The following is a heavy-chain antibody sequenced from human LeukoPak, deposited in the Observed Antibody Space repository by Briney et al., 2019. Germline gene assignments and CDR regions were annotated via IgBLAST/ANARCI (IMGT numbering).Heavy chain of an antibody. CDR3: ARKMVVGSYFDY. V-gene: IGHV3-7*03. CDR1: GFTFSSYW. Sequence: GVLRLSCAASGFTFSSYWMSWVRQAPGKGLEWVANIKQDGSDKYYVDSVKGRLTISRDNAKNSLYLQINSLRAEDTAVYYCARKMVVGSYFDYWGQGTPVTVSS. CDR2: IKQDGSDK. D-gene: IGHD2-15*01. J-gene: IGHJ4*02.